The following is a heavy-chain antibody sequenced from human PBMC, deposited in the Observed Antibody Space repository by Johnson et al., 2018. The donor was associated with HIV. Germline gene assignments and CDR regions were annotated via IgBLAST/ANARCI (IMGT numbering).Heavy chain of an antibody. CDR1: GFTFSNYA. V-gene: IGHV3-23*04. J-gene: IGHJ3*02. CDR3: ARGRGYSGYDPPAAFDI. CDR2: ISGGGGST. Sequence: VQLVESGGGLVQPGGSLRLSCTASGFTFSNYAMSWVRQAPGKGLEWVLAISGGGGSTYYADSVKGRFTISRDNSKNTLYLQMNSLRAEDTAVYYCARGRGYSGYDPPAAFDIWGQGTMVTVSS. D-gene: IGHD5-12*01.